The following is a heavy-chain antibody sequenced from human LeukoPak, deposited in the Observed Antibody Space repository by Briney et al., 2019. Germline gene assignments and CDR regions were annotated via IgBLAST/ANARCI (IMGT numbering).Heavy chain of an antibody. CDR3: VVWGEDRSGHRFDF. CDR1: GFTFDYYW. Sequence: GGSLRLSCAASGFTFDYYWMHWIRRAPGKGLMWVSRINTDGSNTHYADSVKGPFTISRDNAKNTLYLQMNGLRVEDTAVYYCVVWGEDRSGHRFDFWGQGTLVTVSS. CDR2: INTDGSNT. D-gene: IGHD3-22*01. V-gene: IGHV3-74*01. J-gene: IGHJ4*02.